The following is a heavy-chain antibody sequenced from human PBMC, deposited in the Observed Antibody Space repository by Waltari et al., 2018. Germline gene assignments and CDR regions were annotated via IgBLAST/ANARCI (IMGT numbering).Heavy chain of an antibody. CDR2: INPNSGGT. D-gene: IGHD6-19*01. CDR3: ARGDSGWSSMDV. CDR1: GYTVTGNE. J-gene: IGHJ6*02. V-gene: IGHV1-2*02. Sequence: QVQLVQSGAEGKKPGASVKVSCKASGYTVTGNEIHWVRQAPGQGLEWMGWINPNSGGTNYAQKFQGRVTMTRDTSISTAYMELSRLRSDDTAVYYCARGDSGWSSMDVWGQGTTVTVSS.